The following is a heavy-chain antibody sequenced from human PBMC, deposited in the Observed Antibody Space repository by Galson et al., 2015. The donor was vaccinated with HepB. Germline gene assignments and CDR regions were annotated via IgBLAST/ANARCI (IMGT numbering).Heavy chain of an antibody. CDR3: ARDSRTMVRGLYYYYYGMDV. V-gene: IGHV3-53*01. CDR1: GFTVSSNY. D-gene: IGHD3-10*01. Sequence: SLRLSCAASGFTVSSNYMSWVRQAPGKGLEWVSVIYSGGSTYYADSVKGRFTISRDNSKNTLYLQMNSLRAEDTAVYYCARDSRTMVRGLYYYYYGMDVWGQGTTVTVSS. J-gene: IGHJ6*02. CDR2: IYSGGST.